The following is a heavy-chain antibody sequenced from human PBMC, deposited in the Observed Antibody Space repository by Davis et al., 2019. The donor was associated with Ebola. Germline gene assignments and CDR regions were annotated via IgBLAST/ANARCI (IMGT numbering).Heavy chain of an antibody. J-gene: IGHJ3*02. Sequence: GESLKTSCVVSGVCFDNSCFTSLRQAPVKGLEWVANIKQDGSDKYYVDSVKGRFTISRDNAKNSLYLQMNSLRAEDTAVYYCARRVDRAFDIWGQGTMVTVST. V-gene: IGHV3-7*03. CDR3: ARRVDRAFDI. CDR1: GVCFDNSC. CDR2: IKQDGSDK.